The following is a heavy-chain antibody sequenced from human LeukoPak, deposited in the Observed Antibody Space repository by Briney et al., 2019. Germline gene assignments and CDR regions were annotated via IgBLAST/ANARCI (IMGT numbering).Heavy chain of an antibody. Sequence: GASVKVSCKASGYTFTGYYIHWVRLAPGQGLEWMEWIYPNTGGTHSAQKFQGRVTMTRDTSISTAYMELSRLRSDDTAIYYCARDPLIGGSGWFDPWGQGTLVTVSS. CDR3: ARDPLIGGSGWFDP. V-gene: IGHV1-2*02. J-gene: IGHJ5*02. CDR1: GYTFTGYY. D-gene: IGHD1-26*01. CDR2: IYPNTGGT.